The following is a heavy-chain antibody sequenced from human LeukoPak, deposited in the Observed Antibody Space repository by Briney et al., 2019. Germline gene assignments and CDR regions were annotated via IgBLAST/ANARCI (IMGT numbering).Heavy chain of an antibody. V-gene: IGHV4-59*08. CDR2: ISNSGST. D-gene: IGHD7-27*01. CDR1: GGSISDYN. CDR3: ARGSNWGDY. Sequence: PSETLSLTCTVSGGSISDYNWSWIRKPQGTGLEWIGYISNSGSTNCNPYLTSRVTMSVDTAKNQFSLRLSSVTAADTAVYYCARGSNWGDYWGRGTLVTVSS. J-gene: IGHJ4*02.